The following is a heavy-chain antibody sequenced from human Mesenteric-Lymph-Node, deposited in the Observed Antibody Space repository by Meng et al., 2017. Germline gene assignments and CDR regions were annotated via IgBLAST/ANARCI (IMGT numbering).Heavy chain of an antibody. D-gene: IGHD2-21*02. J-gene: IGHJ6*02. CDR3: ERVNCGGDCLYYYRMDV. V-gene: IGHV4-61*02. CDR2: IDASGIT. CDR1: GGSISSDYSF. Sequence: SETLSLTCTVSGGSISSDYSFWTWIRQPAGKGLEWLGRIDASGITNYNPSLKSRVTISVDTSNNQFSLELTSVTAADTAVYYCERVNCGGDCLYYYRMDVWGQGTTVTVYS.